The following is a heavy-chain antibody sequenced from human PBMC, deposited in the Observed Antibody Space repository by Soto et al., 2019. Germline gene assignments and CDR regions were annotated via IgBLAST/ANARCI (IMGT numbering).Heavy chain of an antibody. V-gene: IGHV3-30-3*01. CDR3: ARGLYGYGHPMEYYFDY. CDR1: GFTFSSYA. Sequence: QVQLVESGGGVVQPGRSLRLSCAASGFTFSSYAMHWVRQAPGKGLEWVAVISYDGSNKYYADSVKGRFTISRDNSKNTLYLQMNGLRAEDTAVYYCARGLYGYGHPMEYYFDYWGQGTLVTVSS. CDR2: ISYDGSNK. J-gene: IGHJ4*02. D-gene: IGHD5-18*01.